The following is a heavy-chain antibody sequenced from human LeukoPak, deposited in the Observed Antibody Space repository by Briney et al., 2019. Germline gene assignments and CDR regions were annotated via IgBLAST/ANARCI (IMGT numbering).Heavy chain of an antibody. CDR1: GYSFTSNW. CDR3: ARQGRGSYRRDFDY. V-gene: IGHV5-10-1*01. J-gene: IGHJ4*02. D-gene: IGHD1-26*01. Sequence: GKSLKISCNGSGYSFTSNWISCVRQMPGKGLEWMGRIDPSDSHIQYSPSFQGHVPISADKSISTAYLQWSSLRASDTAMYYCARQGRGSYRRDFDYWGQGTLVTVFS. CDR2: IDPSDSHI.